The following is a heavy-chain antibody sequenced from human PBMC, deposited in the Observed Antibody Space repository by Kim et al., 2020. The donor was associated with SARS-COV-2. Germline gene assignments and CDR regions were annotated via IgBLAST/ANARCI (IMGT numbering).Heavy chain of an antibody. Sequence: GGSLRLSCAASGFTFSDYYMSWIRQAPGKGLEWVSYISSSGSTIYYADSVKGRFTISRDNAKNSLYLQMNSLRAEDTAVYYCARVNRDIVVVVAAPSYYYYYMDVWGKGTTVTVSS. V-gene: IGHV3-11*01. J-gene: IGHJ6*03. CDR1: GFTFSDYY. CDR3: ARVNRDIVVVVAAPSYYYYYMDV. D-gene: IGHD2-15*01. CDR2: ISSSGSTI.